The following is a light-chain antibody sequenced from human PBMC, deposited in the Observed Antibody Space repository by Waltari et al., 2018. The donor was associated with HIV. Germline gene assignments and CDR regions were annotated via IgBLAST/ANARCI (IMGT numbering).Light chain of an antibody. V-gene: IGLV2-8*01. CDR2: EVS. CDR3: SSYAGSNNFGV. CDR1: SSDAGGSNY. J-gene: IGLJ2*01. Sequence: QYALTQPPSTSGSPGQSVTISCTGTSSDAGGSNYVPWYQQHPGKAPKLMIYEVSKRPSGVPDRFSGSKSGNTASLTVSGLQAEDEADYYCSSYAGSNNFGVFGGGTKLTVL.